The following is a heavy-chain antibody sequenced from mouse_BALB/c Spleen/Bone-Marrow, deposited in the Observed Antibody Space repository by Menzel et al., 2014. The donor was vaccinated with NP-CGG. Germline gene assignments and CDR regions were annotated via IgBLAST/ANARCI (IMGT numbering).Heavy chain of an antibody. CDR2: INPSNGGT. CDR3: TYMGYYGSSYAMDY. Sequence: SGADLGQPGASVKLSCKASNYTFTSYWMHWVKLRPGQGFEWIGEINPSNGGTNYNEKFKRKATLTVDKSSSTAYMQLSSLTSEDSAVYYCTYMGYYGSSYAMDYWGQGTSATVSS. CDR1: NYTFTSYW. D-gene: IGHD1-1*01. V-gene: IGHV1S16*01. J-gene: IGHJ4*01.